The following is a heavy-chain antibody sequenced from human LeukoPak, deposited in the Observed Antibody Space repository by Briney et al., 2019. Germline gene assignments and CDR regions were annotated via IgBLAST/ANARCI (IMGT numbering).Heavy chain of an antibody. CDR3: VKDQAAMPYYYGMDV. V-gene: IGHV3-64D*06. Sequence: GGSLRLSCSASGFTFSNYAMHWVRQAPGKGLEYVSAISSNGGSTYYADSVKGRFTISRDNSKNTLYLQMSSLRAEDTAVYYCVKDQAAMPYYYGMDVWGKGTTVTVSS. J-gene: IGHJ6*04. CDR2: ISSNGGST. CDR1: GFTFSNYA. D-gene: IGHD2-2*01.